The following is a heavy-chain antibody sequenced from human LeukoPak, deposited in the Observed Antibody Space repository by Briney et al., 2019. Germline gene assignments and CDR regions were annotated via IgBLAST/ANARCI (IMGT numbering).Heavy chain of an antibody. D-gene: IGHD1-26*01. CDR2: IYASGRT. CDR3: ARWGIVEATGEDY. V-gene: IGHV4-30-4*08. CDR1: GGSISSGNFY. Sequence: SETLSLTCTVSGGSISSGNFYWSWIRQSPGKRLEWIGYIYASGRTYYHPSLRSRLTISVDTSKNQFSLKLSSVTAADTAVYYCARWGIVEATGEDYWGQGTLVTVSS. J-gene: IGHJ4*02.